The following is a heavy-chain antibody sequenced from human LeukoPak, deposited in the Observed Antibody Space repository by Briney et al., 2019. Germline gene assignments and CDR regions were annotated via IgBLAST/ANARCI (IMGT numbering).Heavy chain of an antibody. D-gene: IGHD3-22*01. V-gene: IGHV4-39*07. Sequence: SETLSLTCTVSSGSISSNNHYWGWIRQPQGKRLEWIGSIDYSGNTDYNPSLRSRVTISVDTSKNQFSLKLSSVTAADTAVYYCARDPSGYYYEDAFDIWGQGTMVTVSS. CDR1: SGSISSNNHY. CDR3: ARDPSGYYYEDAFDI. J-gene: IGHJ3*02. CDR2: IDYSGNT.